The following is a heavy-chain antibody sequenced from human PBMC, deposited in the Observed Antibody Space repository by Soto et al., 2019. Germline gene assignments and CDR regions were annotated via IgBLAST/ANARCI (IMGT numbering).Heavy chain of an antibody. J-gene: IGHJ3*02. CDR3: ARDISLGYCSSTSCYRKQLVNKYDAADI. CDR1: GGTFSSYA. D-gene: IGHD2-2*02. CDR2: IIPIFGTA. V-gene: IGHV1-69*13. Sequence: SVKVSCKASGGTFSSYAISWVRQAPGQGLEWMGGIIPIFGTANYAQKFQGRVTITADESTSTAYMELSSLRSEDTAVYYCARDISLGYCSSTSCYRKQLVNKYDAADIWG.